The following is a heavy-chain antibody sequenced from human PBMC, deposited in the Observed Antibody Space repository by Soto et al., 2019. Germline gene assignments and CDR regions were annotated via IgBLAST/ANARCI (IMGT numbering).Heavy chain of an antibody. CDR2: ISYDGSNK. D-gene: IGHD3-10*01. CDR3: AKDAGGFRVRGVIRTGYYYYYGMDV. J-gene: IGHJ6*02. Sequence: QVQLVESGGGVVQPGRSLRLSCAASGFTFSSYGMHWVRQAPGKGLEWVAVISYDGSNKYYADSVKGRFTISRDNSKNTLYLQMNSLRAEDTAVYYCAKDAGGFRVRGVIRTGYYYYYGMDVWGQGTTVTVSS. CDR1: GFTFSSYG. V-gene: IGHV3-30*18.